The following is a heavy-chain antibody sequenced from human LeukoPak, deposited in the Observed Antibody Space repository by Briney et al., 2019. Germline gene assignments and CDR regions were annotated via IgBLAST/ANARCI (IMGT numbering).Heavy chain of an antibody. D-gene: IGHD3-22*01. CDR3: AKDHYYDSSGYYYGDAFDI. J-gene: IGHJ3*02. Sequence: PGGSLRLSCAASGFTFSSSAMSWVRQAPGKGLEWVSAISGSGGSTYYADSAKGRFTISRDNSKNTLYLQMNSLRAEDTAVYYCAKDHYYDSSGYYYGDAFDIWGQGTMVTVSS. CDR2: ISGSGGST. CDR1: GFTFSSSA. V-gene: IGHV3-23*01.